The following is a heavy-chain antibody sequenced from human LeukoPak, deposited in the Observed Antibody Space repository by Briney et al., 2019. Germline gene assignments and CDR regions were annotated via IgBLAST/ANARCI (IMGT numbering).Heavy chain of an antibody. Sequence: GGSLRLSCAASGFTFSSYSMNWVRQAPGKGLEWVSYISSGSSTIYYADSVKGRFTISRDNAKNSLYLQMNSLRAEDTAVYYCARARNEDYWGQGTLVTISS. D-gene: IGHD1-1*01. CDR2: ISSGSSTI. V-gene: IGHV3-48*01. CDR1: GFTFSSYS. CDR3: ARARNEDY. J-gene: IGHJ4*02.